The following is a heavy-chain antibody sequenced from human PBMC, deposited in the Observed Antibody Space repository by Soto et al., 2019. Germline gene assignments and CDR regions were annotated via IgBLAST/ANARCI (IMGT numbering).Heavy chain of an antibody. J-gene: IGHJ3*02. V-gene: IGHV4-59*01. CDR2: IYYSGPT. Sequence: SETLSLTCTVSGGSINNYYWSWIRQPPGKGREWIGYIYYSGPTNYNPSLNSRVSISVDTSKNQFSLNLSSVTAADTAVYYCAIWRNGHNYAAIDIWCQGTMVSVSS. CDR3: AIWRNGHNYAAIDI. CDR1: GGSINNYY. D-gene: IGHD2-2*01.